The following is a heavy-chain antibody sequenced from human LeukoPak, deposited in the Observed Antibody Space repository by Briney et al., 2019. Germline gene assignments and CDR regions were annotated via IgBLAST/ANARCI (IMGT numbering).Heavy chain of an antibody. CDR2: VGTSGDAT. J-gene: IGHJ4*02. V-gene: IGHV3-23*01. Sequence: GGSLRLSCAASGFTFGTYAMTWVRRAPGKGLEWVSAVGTSGDATYYADSVKGRFTISRDNSKNTLYLQMNSLRAEDTAVYYCAKRGYSYGQFDYWGQGTLVTVSS. D-gene: IGHD5-18*01. CDR1: GFTFGTYA. CDR3: AKRGYSYGQFDY.